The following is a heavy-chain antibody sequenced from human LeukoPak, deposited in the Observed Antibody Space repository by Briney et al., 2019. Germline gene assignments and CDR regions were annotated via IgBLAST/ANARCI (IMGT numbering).Heavy chain of an antibody. D-gene: IGHD3-9*01. V-gene: IGHV1-46*01. Sequence: GASVKVSCKASGYTFTSYYMHWVRQAPGQGLEWMGIINPSGGSTSYAQKFQGRVTMTRDTSTSTVYMELSSLRSEDTAVYYCARDALRYFDWSPSYPDYWGQGTLVTVSS. CDR3: ARDALRYFDWSPSYPDY. CDR1: GYTFTSYY. CDR2: INPSGGST. J-gene: IGHJ4*02.